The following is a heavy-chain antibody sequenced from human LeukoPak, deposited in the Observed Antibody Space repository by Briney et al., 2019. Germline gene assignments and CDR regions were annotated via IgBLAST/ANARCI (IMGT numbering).Heavy chain of an antibody. D-gene: IGHD3-22*01. Sequence: SGGSLRLSCAASGFTFSSYEMNWVRQAPGKGLEWVSYISSSGSTIYYADSLKGRFTISRDNATNSLYLQMNSMRAADTAVHYCARGGYYYDSSGYLXYXXQRTXVTVSX. CDR2: ISSSGSTI. CDR1: GFTFSSYE. V-gene: IGHV3-48*03. CDR3: ARGGYYYDSSGYLXY. J-gene: IGHJ4*02.